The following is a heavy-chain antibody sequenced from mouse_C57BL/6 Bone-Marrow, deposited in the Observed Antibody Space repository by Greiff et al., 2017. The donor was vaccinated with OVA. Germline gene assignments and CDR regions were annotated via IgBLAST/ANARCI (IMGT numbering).Heavy chain of an antibody. CDR1: GYTFTGYW. CDR3: AKIDYGFAY. V-gene: IGHV1-9*01. Sequence: QVQLQQSGAELMKPGASVKLSCKATGYTFTGYWIEWVKQRPGHGLEWIGEILPGSCSTNYNEKFKGKATLTADTSSNTAYMQLSSLTTEDSAIYYGAKIDYGFAYWGQGTLVTVSA. J-gene: IGHJ3*01. D-gene: IGHD2-4*01. CDR2: ILPGSCST.